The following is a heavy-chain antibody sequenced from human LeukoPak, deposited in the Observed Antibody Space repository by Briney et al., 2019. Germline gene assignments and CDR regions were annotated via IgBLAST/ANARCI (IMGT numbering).Heavy chain of an antibody. CDR1: GFTFSTYN. D-gene: IGHD1-26*01. J-gene: IGHJ6*03. V-gene: IGHV3-21*01. CDR3: ARDPYNGNYGDSYYYYMDV. Sequence: GGSLRLSCAASGFTFSTYNMNWVRQAPGKGLKWVSSITSSSSYTFYADSVKGRFTISRDNAKSSLYLQMNSLRAEDTAIYYCARDPYNGNYGDSYYYYMDVWGKGTTVTTSS. CDR2: ITSSSSYT.